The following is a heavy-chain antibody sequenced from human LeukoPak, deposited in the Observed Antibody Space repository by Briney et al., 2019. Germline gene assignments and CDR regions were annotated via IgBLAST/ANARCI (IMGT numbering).Heavy chain of an antibody. CDR2: INSDGSST. CDR1: GFTFSSYW. Sequence: GGSLRLSCAASGFTFSSYWMHWVRQAPGKGLVWVSRINSDGSSTSYADSVKGRFTISRDNAKNTLYLQMNSLRAEDTAVYYCARYYRNLYHMDVWGKGTTVTISS. D-gene: IGHD3-10*01. CDR3: ARYYRNLYHMDV. V-gene: IGHV3-74*01. J-gene: IGHJ6*03.